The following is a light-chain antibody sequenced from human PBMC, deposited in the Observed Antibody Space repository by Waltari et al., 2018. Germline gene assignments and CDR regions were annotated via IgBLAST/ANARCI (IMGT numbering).Light chain of an antibody. J-gene: IGLJ1*01. CDR3: CSYAGDSLYV. CDR1: SSDVRSYNY. V-gene: IGLV2-23*02. CDR2: AVT. Sequence: PGQSITLTCTGTSSDVRSYNYVSWYQQYPGKAPKLLIYAVTQRPSGVSGRLSGSKSGNTAALTISGLQAEDEADYYCCSYAGDSLYVFGTGTTVTV.